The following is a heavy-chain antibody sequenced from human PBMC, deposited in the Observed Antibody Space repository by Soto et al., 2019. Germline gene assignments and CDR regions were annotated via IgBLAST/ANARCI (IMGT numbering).Heavy chain of an antibody. J-gene: IGHJ3*02. CDR1: GYTFTGYY. CDR2: INPNSGGT. CDR3: ARLRSLPDAFDI. Sequence: QVQLVQSGAEVKKPGASVKVSCKASGYTFTGYYMHWVRQAPGQGLEWMGWINPNSGGTNYAQKFPGWVTMTGDTSISPAYMELSRLRSDDTAVYYCARLRSLPDAFDIWGQGTMVTVSS. D-gene: IGHD3-16*01. V-gene: IGHV1-2*04.